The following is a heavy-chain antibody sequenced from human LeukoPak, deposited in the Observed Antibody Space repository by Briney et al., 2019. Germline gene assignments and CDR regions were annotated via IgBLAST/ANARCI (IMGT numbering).Heavy chain of an antibody. CDR2: INPSGGST. Sequence: SVEVSCKASGYTFTSYYMHWVRQAPGQGLEWMGIINPSGGSTSYAQKFQGRVTMTRDTSTSTVYMELSSLRSEDTAVYYCATGVVRIVYGMDVWGQGTTVTVSS. D-gene: IGHD3-10*01. CDR3: ATGVVRIVYGMDV. CDR1: GYTFTSYY. V-gene: IGHV1-46*01. J-gene: IGHJ6*02.